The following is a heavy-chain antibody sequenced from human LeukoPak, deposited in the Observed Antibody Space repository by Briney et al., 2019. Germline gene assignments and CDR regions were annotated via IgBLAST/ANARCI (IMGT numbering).Heavy chain of an antibody. CDR2: IDPSGGST. CDR1: GYTFTSNY. J-gene: IGHJ4*02. CDR3: ARDNTTTGPFDY. Sequence: ASVKVSCKASGYTFTSNYMHWVRQAPGQGLEWMGIIDPSGGSTSYAQKFQGGVTMTRDTSTSTVYMELSSLRSEDTAVYYCARDNTTTGPFDYWGQGTLVTVSS. D-gene: IGHD1-1*01. V-gene: IGHV1-46*01.